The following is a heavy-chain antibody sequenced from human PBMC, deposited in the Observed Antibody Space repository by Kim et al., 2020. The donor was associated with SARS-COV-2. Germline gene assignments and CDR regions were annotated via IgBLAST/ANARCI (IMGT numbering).Heavy chain of an antibody. J-gene: IGHJ6*02. V-gene: IGHV3-33*06. CDR1: GFTFSSYG. CDR2: IWYDGSNK. CDR3: AKDPIAAAGPSIYYYYYGMDV. Sequence: GGSLRLSCAASGFTFSSYGMHWVRQAPGKGLEWVAVIWYDGSNKYYADSVKGRFTISRDNSKNTLYLQMNSLRAEDTAVYYCAKDPIAAAGPSIYYYYYGMDVWGQGTTVTVSS. D-gene: IGHD6-13*01.